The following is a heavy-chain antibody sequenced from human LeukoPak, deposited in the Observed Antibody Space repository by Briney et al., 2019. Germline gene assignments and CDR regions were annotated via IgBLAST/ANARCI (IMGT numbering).Heavy chain of an antibody. D-gene: IGHD3-9*01. CDR3: ARHLRYFDYYYGMDV. J-gene: IGHJ6*02. V-gene: IGHV3-11*01. CDR1: GFTFSDYY. Sequence: GGSLRLSCAASGFTFSDYYMSWIRQAPGKGLEWVSYISSSGSTIYYADSVKGRFTISRDNAKNSLYLQMNSLRAEDTAVYYCARHLRYFDYYYGMDVWGQGTTVTVSS. CDR2: ISSSGSTI.